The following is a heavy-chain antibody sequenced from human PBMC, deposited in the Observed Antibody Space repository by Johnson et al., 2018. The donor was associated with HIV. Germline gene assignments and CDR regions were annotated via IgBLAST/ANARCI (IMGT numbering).Heavy chain of an antibody. CDR3: ARVRGYSYGAHAFDI. CDR2: ISYDGSNV. J-gene: IGHJ3*02. V-gene: IGHV3-30*04. Sequence: QVQLVESGGGVVQPGRSLRLSCAASGFTFSSYATHWVRQAPGKGLEWVAVISYDGSNVYYADSVRGRFTISRDNSKRALFLQMNSLRAEDTAVYYCARVRGYSYGAHAFDIWGQGTMVTVSS. CDR1: GFTFSSYA. D-gene: IGHD5-18*01.